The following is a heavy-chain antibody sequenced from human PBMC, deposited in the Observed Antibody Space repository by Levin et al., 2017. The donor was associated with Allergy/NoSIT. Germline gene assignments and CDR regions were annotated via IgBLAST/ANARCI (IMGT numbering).Heavy chain of an antibody. CDR1: GFTFNKNT. CDR3: VKNEDYGELAY. V-gene: IGHV3-64D*06. Sequence: GGSLRLSCSASGFTFNKNTMQWVRQAPGKGLEHVSAISNNGGRTYYTDSVKGRFTISRDNSKNTLYLQMSSLRPDDTAMYYCVKNEDYGELAYWGQGTLVTVSS. CDR2: ISNNGGRT. J-gene: IGHJ4*02. D-gene: IGHD4-17*01.